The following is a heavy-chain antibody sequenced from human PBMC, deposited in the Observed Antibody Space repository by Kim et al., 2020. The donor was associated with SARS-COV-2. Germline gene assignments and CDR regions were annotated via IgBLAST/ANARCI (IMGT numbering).Heavy chain of an antibody. CDR2: IYYSGST. V-gene: IGHV4-59*01. CDR1: GGSISGYY. J-gene: IGHJ4*02. D-gene: IGHD1-26*01. CDR3: ASKGSGTYSPFDY. Sequence: SETLSLTCTVSGGSISGYYWSWIRQPPGKGLEWIGYIYYSGSTNYNPSLKSRVTISVDTSKNQFSLKLSSVTAADTAVYYCASKGSGTYSPFDYWGQGTLVTLSS.